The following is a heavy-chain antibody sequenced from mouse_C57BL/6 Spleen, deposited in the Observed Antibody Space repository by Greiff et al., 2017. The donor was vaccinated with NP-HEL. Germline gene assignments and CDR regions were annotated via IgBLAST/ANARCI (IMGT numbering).Heavy chain of an antibody. CDR2: ISYDGSN. V-gene: IGHV3-6*01. D-gene: IGHD2-2*01. J-gene: IGHJ4*01. CDR3: ARDPIYGFYSMDY. CDR1: GYSITSGYY. Sequence: EVKLQESGPGLVKPSQSLSLTCSVTGYSITSGYYWNWIRQFPGNKLDWMGYISYDGSNNSNPSLKNRISIPRDTSKNQFFLKLNSVTPEDTATYYCARDPIYGFYSMDYWGQGTSVTVSS.